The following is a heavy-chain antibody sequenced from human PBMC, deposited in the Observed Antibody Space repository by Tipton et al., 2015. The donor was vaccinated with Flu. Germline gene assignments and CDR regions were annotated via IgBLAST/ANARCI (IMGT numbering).Heavy chain of an antibody. D-gene: IGHD3-10*01. CDR3: ARASGSGTDVIFDY. CDR1: GGSISGYY. Sequence: GLVKPSEILSLTCTVSGGSISGYYWTWIRLPAGKGLEWIGRIHTSGSTNYNFSLNSRVTISVDTSKNQFYLRLTSVTAADTAIYYCARASGSGTDVIFDYWGQGMLVTVSS. V-gene: IGHV4-4*07. CDR2: IHTSGST. J-gene: IGHJ4*02.